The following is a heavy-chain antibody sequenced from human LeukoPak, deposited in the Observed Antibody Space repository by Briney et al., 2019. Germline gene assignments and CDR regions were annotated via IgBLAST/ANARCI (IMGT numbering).Heavy chain of an antibody. J-gene: IGHJ4*02. V-gene: IGHV4-38-2*02. D-gene: IGHD6-6*01. CDR2: THHSGTT. CDR1: GYSISSGSY. CDR3: ARKNIAARLWDY. Sequence: SETLSLTCTVSGYSISSGSYWGWIRQPPGKGLEWIGSTHHSGTTYYNPSLKSRVTISIDTSKNQFSLMLSSVTAADTAVYYCARKNIAARLWDYWGQGTLVTVSS.